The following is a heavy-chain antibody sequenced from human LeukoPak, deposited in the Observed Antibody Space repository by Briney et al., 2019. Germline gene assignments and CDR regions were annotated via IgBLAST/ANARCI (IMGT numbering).Heavy chain of an antibody. CDR2: ISVSGASI. CDR1: GFTFSSYS. CDR3: AKDPNIN. V-gene: IGHV3-48*04. J-gene: IGHJ4*02. Sequence: GGSLRLSCAASGFTFSSYSMNWVRQAPGKGLEWVSYISVSGASIYYADSVRGRFTISRDNAKNSLYLQMNSLTVEDTAIYYCAKDPNINWGQGTLVTVSS. D-gene: IGHD1-14*01.